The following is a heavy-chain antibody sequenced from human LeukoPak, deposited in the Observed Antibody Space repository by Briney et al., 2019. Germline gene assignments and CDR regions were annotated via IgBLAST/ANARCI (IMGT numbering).Heavy chain of an antibody. CDR2: INPNSGGT. V-gene: IGHV1-2*02. CDR3: ATDCSSTSCYGNLNDY. Sequence: GASVKVSCKTSGYTFTAHDIFWVRQAAGQGLEWMGWINPNSGGTNYAQKFQGRVTMTRDTSISTAYMELSRLRSDDTAVYYCATDCSSTSCYGNLNDYWGQGTLVTVSS. CDR1: GYTFTAHD. J-gene: IGHJ4*02. D-gene: IGHD2-2*01.